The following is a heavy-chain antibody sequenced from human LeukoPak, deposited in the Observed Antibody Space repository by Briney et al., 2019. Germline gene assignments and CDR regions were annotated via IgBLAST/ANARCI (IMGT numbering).Heavy chain of an antibody. CDR3: ARGHDFWSGYYSTFGEDAFDI. Sequence: GGSLRLSCAASGSTFSSYSMNWVRQAPGKGLEWVSSISSSSSYIYYADSVKGRFTISRDNAKNSLYLQMNSLRAEDTAVYYCARGHDFWSGYYSTFGEDAFDIWGQGTMVTVSS. J-gene: IGHJ3*02. CDR1: GSTFSSYS. CDR2: ISSSSSYI. V-gene: IGHV3-21*01. D-gene: IGHD3-3*01.